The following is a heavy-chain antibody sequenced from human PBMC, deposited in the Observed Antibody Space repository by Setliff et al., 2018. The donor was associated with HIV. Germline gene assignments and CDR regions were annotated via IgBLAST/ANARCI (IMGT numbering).Heavy chain of an antibody. J-gene: IGHJ4*02. CDR1: GFIFSSYG. V-gene: IGHV3-33*06. Sequence: PGGSLRLSCAASGFIFSSYGMHWVRQAPGKGLEWVAVIWYDGSNKYYADSVKGRFTISRDNSKNMLYLQMNSLRAEDTAVYHCAKDTRTRYDFWSGYLFDYWGQGTLVTVSS. CDR2: IWYDGSNK. D-gene: IGHD3-3*01. CDR3: AKDTRTRYDFWSGYLFDY.